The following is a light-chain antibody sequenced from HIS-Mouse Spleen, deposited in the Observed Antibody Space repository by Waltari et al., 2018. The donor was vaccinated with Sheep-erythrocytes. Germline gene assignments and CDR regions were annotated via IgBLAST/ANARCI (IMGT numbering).Light chain of an antibody. V-gene: IGLV2-11*01. CDR3: CSYAGSYNHV. J-gene: IGLJ1*01. Sequence: QSALTPPRSVSGSPGQSVTISCTGTSSDVGGYNYVSWYQQHPGKAPKLMVYDVSKRPSRVPDRFFGAKSANTASLTISGLQAEDEADYYCCSYAGSYNHVFATGTKVTVL. CDR1: SSDVGGYNY. CDR2: DVS.